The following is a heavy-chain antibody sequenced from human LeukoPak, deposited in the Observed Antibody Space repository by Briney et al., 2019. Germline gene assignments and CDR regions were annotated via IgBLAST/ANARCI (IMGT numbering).Heavy chain of an antibody. D-gene: IGHD3-10*01. Sequence: SETLSLTCTVSGGSISSSSYYWGWLRQPPGKGLEWIGSIFYSGSTFYNPSLKSRVTISVDTSKNQFSPKLSSVTAADTAVFYCARQGSYSYGSGTYYNGHFDYWAQGILVTVSS. V-gene: IGHV4-39*01. J-gene: IGHJ4*02. CDR2: IFYSGST. CDR3: ARQGSYSYGSGTYYNGHFDY. CDR1: GGSISSSSYY.